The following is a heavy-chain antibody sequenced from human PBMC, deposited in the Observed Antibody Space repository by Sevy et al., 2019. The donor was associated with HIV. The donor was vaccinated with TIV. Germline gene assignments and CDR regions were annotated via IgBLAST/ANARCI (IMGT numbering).Heavy chain of an antibody. CDR2: ISGSGRFT. CDR1: GFTFSYYA. J-gene: IGHJ6*02. Sequence: GGSLRLSCAASGFTFSYYAMGWVRQAPGKGLEWVSSISGSGRFTYYADFVEGRFIISRDNSKNTLSVQMNSLRAEDTAVYYCAKGFCSGATCPRDYYYYGMDVWGQGTTVTVSS. CDR3: AKGFCSGATCPRDYYYYGMDV. V-gene: IGHV3-23*01. D-gene: IGHD2-15*01.